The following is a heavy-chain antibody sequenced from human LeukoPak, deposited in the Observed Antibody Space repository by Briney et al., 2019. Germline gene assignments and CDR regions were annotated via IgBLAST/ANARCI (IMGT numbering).Heavy chain of an antibody. D-gene: IGHD3-10*01. J-gene: IGHJ5*02. CDR3: AGLGFGELLINWFDP. V-gene: IGHV4-59*01. CDR2: IYYSGST. Sequence: NASETLSLSCTVSGGSISSYYWSWIRQPPGKGLEWIGYIYYSGSTNYNPSLKSRVTISVDTSKNQFSLKLSSVTAADTAVYYCAGLGFGELLINWFDPWGQGTLVTVSS. CDR1: GGSISSYY.